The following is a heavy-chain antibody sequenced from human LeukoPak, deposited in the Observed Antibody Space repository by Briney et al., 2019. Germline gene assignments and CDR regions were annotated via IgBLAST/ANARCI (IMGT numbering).Heavy chain of an antibody. CDR2: MNPNSGNT. Sequence: ASVKVSCKASGYTFTSYDINWVRQAPGQGLEWMGWMNPNSGNTGYAQKFQGRVTMTGNTSISTAYMELSSLRSEDTAVYYCARVAVVPFNYYYYMDVWGKGTTVTVSS. D-gene: IGHD2-2*01. CDR3: ARVAVVPFNYYYYMDV. J-gene: IGHJ6*03. V-gene: IGHV1-8*01. CDR1: GYTFTSYD.